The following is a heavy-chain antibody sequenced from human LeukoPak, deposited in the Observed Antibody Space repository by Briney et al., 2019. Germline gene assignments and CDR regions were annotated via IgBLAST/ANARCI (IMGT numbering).Heavy chain of an antibody. CDR1: GFSFNTYW. CDR3: ATQVAAAGIPAWGHIDY. V-gene: IGHV5-51*01. D-gene: IGHD6-13*01. CDR2: IYPGDSDT. Sequence: GESLKISCKGSGFSFNTYWIGWVRQMPGKGLEWMGIIYPGDSDTRYSPSFQGQVTISVDKSISTAYLQWSRLKASDTAMYYCATQVAAAGIPAWGHIDYWGQGTLVTVSS. J-gene: IGHJ4*02.